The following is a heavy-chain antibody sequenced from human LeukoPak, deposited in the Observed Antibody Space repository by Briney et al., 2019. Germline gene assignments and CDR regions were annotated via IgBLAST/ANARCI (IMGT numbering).Heavy chain of an antibody. D-gene: IGHD2-2*01. CDR2: IYHSGST. V-gene: IGHV4-38-2*02. CDR3: AKGYCRGNSCYDDRGAFDY. Sequence: PSETLSLTCSVSGYSISSGNYWGWIRLPPGKGLQWIGSIYHSGSTYYNPSLKSRVTISVDTSKNQFSLKLSSVNAADTAVYYCAKGYCRGNSCYDDRGAFDYWGQGTLVTVSS. J-gene: IGHJ4*02. CDR1: GYSISSGNY.